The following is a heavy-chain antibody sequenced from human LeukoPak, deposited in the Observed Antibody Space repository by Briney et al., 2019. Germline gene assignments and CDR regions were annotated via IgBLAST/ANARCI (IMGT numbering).Heavy chain of an antibody. CDR3: AREGLSSSYSYGLDV. Sequence: ASVKVSCKASGGTFSTHSISWVRRAPGQGLEWMGRIIPIIGRAIYAQKFQGRVTVTADKSTTTAHMELSSLRSEDTAMYYCAREGLSSSYSYGLDVWGQGTTVIVSS. J-gene: IGHJ6*02. V-gene: IGHV1-69*08. D-gene: IGHD3-22*01. CDR2: IIPIIGRA. CDR1: GGTFSTHS.